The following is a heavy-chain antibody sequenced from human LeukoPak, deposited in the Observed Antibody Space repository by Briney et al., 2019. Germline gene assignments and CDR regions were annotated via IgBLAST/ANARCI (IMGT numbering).Heavy chain of an antibody. V-gene: IGHV3-74*01. Sequence: AGSLRLSCAASGFTFSSYWMHWVRQAPGKGLVWVSRINSDGRTTTYADYVRGRFTISRDNAKNTLYLQMNSLRAEDTAVYYCAREYSSWFDYWGQGTLVSVSS. CDR3: AREYSSWFDY. CDR1: GFTFSSYW. D-gene: IGHD6-6*01. CDR2: INSDGRTT. J-gene: IGHJ4*02.